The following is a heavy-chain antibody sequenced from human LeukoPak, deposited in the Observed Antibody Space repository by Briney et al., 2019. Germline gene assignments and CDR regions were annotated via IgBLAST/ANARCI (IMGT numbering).Heavy chain of an antibody. CDR2: IAVGSGNT. V-gene: IGHV1-58*01. J-gene: IGHJ3*02. D-gene: IGHD2-8*02. CDR1: GFTFTTSA. Sequence: SVKVSCKASGFTFTTSAVQWVRQARGQRLEWIGRIAVGSGNTDHAQKFQGRLTITRDISTSTAYMELSSLTSDDTAVYYCAAVPNANAWYWDDAFDIWGQGTMVTVSS. CDR3: AAVPNANAWYWDDAFDI.